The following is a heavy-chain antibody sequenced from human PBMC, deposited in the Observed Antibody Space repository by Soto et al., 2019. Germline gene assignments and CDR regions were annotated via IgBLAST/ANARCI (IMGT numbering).Heavy chain of an antibody. V-gene: IGHV4-59*01. CDR3: ARGIGQQLPPLD. CDR1: GVSISSYY. D-gene: IGHD6-13*01. CDR2: IYYSGNT. J-gene: IGHJ4*02. Sequence: QVQLQESGPGLVKPSETLSLTCTVSGVSISSYYWSWIRQPPGKGLEWIGYIYYSGNTNYNPSLKSRVTISIDASNNQFSLELSSVTAADSAVYFCARGIGQQLPPLDWGQGTLVTVSS.